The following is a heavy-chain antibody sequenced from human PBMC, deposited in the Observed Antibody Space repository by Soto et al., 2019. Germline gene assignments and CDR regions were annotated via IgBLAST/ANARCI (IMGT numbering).Heavy chain of an antibody. V-gene: IGHV4-30-2*01. CDR3: ARDDYYDSRGFDP. Sequence: SETLSLTCAVSGGSISSGGYSWSWIRQPPGKGLEWIGYIYHSGSTYYNPSLKSRVTISVDRSKNQFSLKLSSVTAADTAVYYCARDDYYDSRGFDPWGHGTLVTVSS. J-gene: IGHJ5*02. D-gene: IGHD3-22*01. CDR1: GGSISSGGYS. CDR2: IYHSGST.